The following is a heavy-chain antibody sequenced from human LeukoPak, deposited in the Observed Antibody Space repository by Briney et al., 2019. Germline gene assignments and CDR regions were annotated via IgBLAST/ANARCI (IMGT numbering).Heavy chain of an antibody. Sequence: GGSLRLSCAASGFTFSSYGMHWVRQAPGKGLEWVAVISYDGSNKYYADSVKGRFTISRDNSKNTLYLQMNSLRAEDTAVYYCAKDLYYYDSSGYKLFHWGQGPLVTVSS. CDR2: ISYDGSNK. CDR1: GFTFSSYG. J-gene: IGHJ4*02. CDR3: AKDLYYYDSSGYKLFH. D-gene: IGHD3-22*01. V-gene: IGHV3-30*18.